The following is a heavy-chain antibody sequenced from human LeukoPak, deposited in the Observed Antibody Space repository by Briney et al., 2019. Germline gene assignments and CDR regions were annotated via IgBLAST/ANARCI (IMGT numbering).Heavy chain of an antibody. J-gene: IGHJ4*02. CDR3: ARASVLEVVPLRPFDY. CDR2: ISSSSSYI. Sequence: GGSLRLSCAASGFTFSSYSMTWVRQAPGKGLEWVSSISSSSSYIYYADSVKGRFTISRDNAKNSLYLQMNSLRAEDTAVYYCARASVLEVVPLRPFDYWGQGTLVTVSP. D-gene: IGHD2-15*01. CDR1: GFTFSSYS. V-gene: IGHV3-21*01.